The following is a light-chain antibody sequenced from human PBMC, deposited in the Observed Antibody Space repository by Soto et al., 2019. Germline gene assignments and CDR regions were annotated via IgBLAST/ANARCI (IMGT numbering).Light chain of an antibody. J-gene: IGLJ1*01. Sequence: QAVVTQSPSASASLGASVKLTCIQSSGHSSYAIAWHQQQPEKGPRYLMKLNSDGSHSKGDGIPDRFSGSSSGAERYLTISSLQSEDEADYYCQTWGTGPFVFGTGTKLTVL. CDR2: LNSDGSH. CDR3: QTWGTGPFV. CDR1: SGHSSYA. V-gene: IGLV4-69*01.